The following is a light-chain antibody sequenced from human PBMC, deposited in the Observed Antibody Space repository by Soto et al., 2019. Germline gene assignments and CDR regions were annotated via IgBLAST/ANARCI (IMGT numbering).Light chain of an antibody. CDR3: QSYDSSLSGYVV. Sequence: QSVLTQPPSVSGAPGQRVTISCTGSSSNIGAGYDVHWYQQLPRTAPKLLIYGNSNRPSGVPDRFSGSKSGNSASLAITGLQAEDEADYYCQSYDSSLSGYVVFGGGTKLTVL. CDR2: GNS. J-gene: IGLJ2*01. V-gene: IGLV1-40*01. CDR1: SSNIGAGYD.